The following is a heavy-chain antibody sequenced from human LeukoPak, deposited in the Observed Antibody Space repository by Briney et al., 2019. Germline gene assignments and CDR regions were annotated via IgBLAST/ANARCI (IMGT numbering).Heavy chain of an antibody. V-gene: IGHV3-23*01. J-gene: IGHJ5*02. D-gene: IGHD3-22*01. CDR1: GFPLRNYA. CDR3: ARDWNSSGYPSAWFDP. Sequence: GGSLRLSCAASGFPLRNYAMSWVRQAPGKGLDWVSGINENGAYTYYADSVKGRFTISRDNPENTLYLHMSSLRAEDTAVYYCARDWNSSGYPSAWFDPWGQGTLVTVFS. CDR2: INENGAYT.